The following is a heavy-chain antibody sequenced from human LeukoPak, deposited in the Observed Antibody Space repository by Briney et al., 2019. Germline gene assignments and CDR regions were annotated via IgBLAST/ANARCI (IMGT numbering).Heavy chain of an antibody. Sequence: GGSLRLSCAASGFTFSNYAMNWVRQAPGKGLEWVAAISGSGGETFFADSVKGRFTISRDNSKNTLYLQMNSLGAEDAAVYYCARDWARYGADCCSRADAFDIWGQGTMVTVSS. J-gene: IGHJ3*02. CDR2: ISGSGGET. CDR3: ARDWARYGADCCSRADAFDI. V-gene: IGHV3-23*01. CDR1: GFTFSNYA. D-gene: IGHD2-21*02.